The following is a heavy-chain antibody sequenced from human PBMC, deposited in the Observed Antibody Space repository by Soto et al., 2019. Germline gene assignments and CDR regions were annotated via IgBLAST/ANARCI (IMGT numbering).Heavy chain of an antibody. CDR3: ARDTLGRTARDFFDP. V-gene: IGHV1-18*04. J-gene: IGHJ5*02. Sequence: QVQLVQSGAEVKKPGASVMVSCTASGYTFTSYDINWVRQAPGLGLEWMGCISPYNATTKYAQKFQRRVTMTTYTPTDTAYMELRTLTSDDTAMYYCARDTLGRTARDFFDPWGQGTLVTVSS. D-gene: IGHD1-1*01. CDR1: GYTFTSYD. CDR2: ISPYNATT.